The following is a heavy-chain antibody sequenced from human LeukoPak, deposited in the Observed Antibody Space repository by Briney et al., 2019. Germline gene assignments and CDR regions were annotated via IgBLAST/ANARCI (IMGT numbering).Heavy chain of an antibody. D-gene: IGHD5-18*01. CDR2: INHSGST. CDR1: GDSINSGGYY. CDR3: ARDTAILDY. V-gene: IGHV4-34*01. J-gene: IGHJ4*02. Sequence: SETLSLTCSVSGDSINSGGYYWSWIRQPPGKGLEWIGEINHSGSTNYNPSLKSRVTISVDTSKNQFSLKLSSVTAADTAVYYCARDTAILDYWGQGTLVTVSS.